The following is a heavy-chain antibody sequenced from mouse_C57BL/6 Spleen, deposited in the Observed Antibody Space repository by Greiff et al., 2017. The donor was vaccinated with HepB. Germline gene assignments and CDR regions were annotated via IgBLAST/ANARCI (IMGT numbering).Heavy chain of an antibody. D-gene: IGHD1-1*01. CDR1: GYTFTEYT. CDR3: ARHEDRRSGYGSSFAY. Sequence: VKLVESGAELVKPGASVKLSCKASGYTFTEYTIHWVKQRSGQGLEWIGWFYPGSGSIKYNEKFKDKATLTADKSSSTVYMELSRLTSEDSAVYFCARHEDRRSGYGSSFAYWGQGTLVTVSA. CDR2: FYPGSGSI. V-gene: IGHV1-62-2*01. J-gene: IGHJ3*01.